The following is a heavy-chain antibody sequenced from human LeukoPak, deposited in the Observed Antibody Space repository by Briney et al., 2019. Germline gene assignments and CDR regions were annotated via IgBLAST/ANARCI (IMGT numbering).Heavy chain of an antibody. CDR2: LRTDGART. Sequence: GGSLRLSCAASGFTFNNYWMRWVRQAPGKGLEWVSRLRTDGARTNYADSVKGRFTISRDNTKNMLYLQMNSLRDEDTAVYYCSRDHPGSNSLDYWGQGTLVTVSS. J-gene: IGHJ4*02. D-gene: IGHD4-11*01. CDR1: GFTFNNYW. V-gene: IGHV3-74*01. CDR3: SRDHPGSNSLDY.